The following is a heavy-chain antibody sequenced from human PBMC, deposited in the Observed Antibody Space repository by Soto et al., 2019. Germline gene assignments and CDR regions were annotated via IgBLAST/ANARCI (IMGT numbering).Heavy chain of an antibody. D-gene: IGHD6-13*01. V-gene: IGHV1-3*01. CDR3: AREYSSSAPDY. J-gene: IGHJ4*02. CDR2: INAGNGDT. Sequence: QVQLVQSGDEVKKPGASVKVSCKASGYTFTSSPMHWVRQAPGQRLEWMGWINAGNGDTRYSQKFQGRVTITRDTSATTAYVEVSSLRSEDTAIYYCAREYSSSAPDYWGQGTLVTVSS. CDR1: GYTFTSSP.